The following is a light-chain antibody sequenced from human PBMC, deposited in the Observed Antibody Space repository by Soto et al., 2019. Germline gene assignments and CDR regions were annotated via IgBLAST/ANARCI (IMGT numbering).Light chain of an antibody. CDR2: DVS. Sequence: QSALTQPASVSGSPGESITISCTGTSSEVFRYTSVSRYQHHPRNAPKPMIYDVSARPSGISNRCSGSKSDNTASLTISGLQPEDVADYYCSSYTTSNTRQIVFGTGTKVTVL. V-gene: IGLV2-14*03. CDR1: SSEVFRYTS. CDR3: SSYTTSNTRQIV. J-gene: IGLJ1*01.